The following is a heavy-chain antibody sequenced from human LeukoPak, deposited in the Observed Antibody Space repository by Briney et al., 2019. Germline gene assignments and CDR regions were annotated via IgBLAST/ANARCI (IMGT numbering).Heavy chain of an antibody. V-gene: IGHV3-30*02. CDR2: IRFDGSDA. CDR1: AFTFSTYG. J-gene: IGHJ6*03. Sequence: PGGSLRLSCAASAFTFSTYGMHWVRQAPGKGLEWVAFIRFDGSDAYYADSVKGRLTISRDNSKNTLFLQMHSLRAEDTAVYYCAKDGFDFWGAFPGFYYYMDVWGQGTTVTVSS. D-gene: IGHD3-3*01. CDR3: AKDGFDFWGAFPGFYYYMDV.